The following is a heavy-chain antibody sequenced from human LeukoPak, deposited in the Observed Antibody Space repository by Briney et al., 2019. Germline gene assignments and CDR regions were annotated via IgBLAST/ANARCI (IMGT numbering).Heavy chain of an antibody. Sequence: PGGSLRLSCAASGFTFSSYEMNWVRQAPGKGLEWVSAISGSGGSTYYADSVKGRFTISRDNSKNTLYLQMNSLRAEDTAVYYCAKAGDYSYYFDYWGQGTLVTVSS. CDR2: ISGSGGST. D-gene: IGHD4-17*01. V-gene: IGHV3-23*01. J-gene: IGHJ4*02. CDR3: AKAGDYSYYFDY. CDR1: GFTFSSYE.